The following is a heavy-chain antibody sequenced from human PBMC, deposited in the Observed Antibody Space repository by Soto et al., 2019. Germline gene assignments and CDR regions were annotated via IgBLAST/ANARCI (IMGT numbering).Heavy chain of an antibody. J-gene: IGHJ4*02. D-gene: IGHD3-10*01. CDR1: GFSLSTSGVG. CDR3: AHRGTAFDY. Sequence: QITLKESGPTLVKPTQTLTLTCTFSGFSLSTSGVGVGWIRQPPGKALEWLALIYWDDDKRYSPSLKSRLTISQDTSKNQVVLTLTNMDPVDTATYYCAHRGTAFDYWGQGTLVTVSS. CDR2: IYWDDDK. V-gene: IGHV2-5*02.